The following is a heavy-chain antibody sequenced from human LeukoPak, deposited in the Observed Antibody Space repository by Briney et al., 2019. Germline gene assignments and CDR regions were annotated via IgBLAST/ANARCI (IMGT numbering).Heavy chain of an antibody. D-gene: IGHD3-22*01. CDR1: GFTFSDYY. J-gene: IGHJ5*02. Sequence: GGSLRLSCAASGFTFSDYYMSWIRQAPGKGLEWVSYISSSGSTIYYADSVKGRFTIPRDNAKNSLYLQMNSLRAEDTAVYYCARRGDSSGYYYEYNWFDPWGQGTLVTVSS. CDR2: ISSSGSTI. V-gene: IGHV3-11*01. CDR3: ARRGDSSGYYYEYNWFDP.